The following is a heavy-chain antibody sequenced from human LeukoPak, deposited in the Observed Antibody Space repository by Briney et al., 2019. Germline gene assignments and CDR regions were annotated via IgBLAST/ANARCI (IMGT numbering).Heavy chain of an antibody. D-gene: IGHD3-9*01. Sequence: GGSLRLPCAASGFTFRTYGMHWVRQAPGKGLEWVASIRYDGSDKYYADAVKGRFTISRDNSKNTLYLQMNSLRAEDTAVYYCAKARKRDILTGYYTAFDSWGQGTLVTVSS. CDR1: GFTFRTYG. J-gene: IGHJ4*02. CDR2: IRYDGSDK. V-gene: IGHV3-30*02. CDR3: AKARKRDILTGYYTAFDS.